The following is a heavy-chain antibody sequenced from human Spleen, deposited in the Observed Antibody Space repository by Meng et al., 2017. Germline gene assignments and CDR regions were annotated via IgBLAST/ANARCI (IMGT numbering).Heavy chain of an antibody. V-gene: IGHV4-34*01. CDR3: ARDLGNGEDY. J-gene: IGHJ4*02. CDR1: GGSFSDYY. D-gene: IGHD3-10*01. Sequence: SETLSLTCVVSGGSFSDYYWSWIRQPPGKGLEWIGEINHSGSTNYNPSLESRATISVDTSQNNLSLKLSSVTAADSAVYYCARDLGNGEDYWGQGTLVTVSS. CDR2: INHSGST.